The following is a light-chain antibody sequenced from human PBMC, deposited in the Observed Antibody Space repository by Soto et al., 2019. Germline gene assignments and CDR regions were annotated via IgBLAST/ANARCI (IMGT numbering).Light chain of an antibody. J-gene: IGLJ1*01. Sequence: QSALTQPPSVSGTPGRRVTISCSGSRSNIGSNTGNCYQDLPGTAPKLLVYDNHHRPSGVPDRFSGSKSGTSASLAISGLQSEDEAEYYCAAWDDILNGFYRFGTGTKVTV. V-gene: IGLV1-44*01. CDR2: DNH. CDR1: RSNIGSNT. CDR3: AAWDDILNGFYR.